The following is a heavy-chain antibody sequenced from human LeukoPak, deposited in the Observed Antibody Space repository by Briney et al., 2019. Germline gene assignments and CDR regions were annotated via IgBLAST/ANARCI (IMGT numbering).Heavy chain of an antibody. D-gene: IGHD3-10*01. CDR3: ARDYGSGRSLYYYYMDV. CDR2: ISSSSSYI. V-gene: IGHV3-21*01. Sequence: GGSLRLSCAASGFTFSSYSMNWVRQAPGKGLEWVSSISSSSSYIYYADSVKGRFTISRDNAKNSLYLQMNSLRAEDTAVYYCARDYGSGRSLYYYYMDVWGKGTTVTISS. J-gene: IGHJ6*03. CDR1: GFTFSSYS.